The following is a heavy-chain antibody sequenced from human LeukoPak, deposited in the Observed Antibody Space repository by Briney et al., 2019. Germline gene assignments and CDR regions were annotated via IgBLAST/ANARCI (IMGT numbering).Heavy chain of an antibody. CDR1: GYTFTGYY. J-gene: IGHJ5*02. Sequence: GASVRVSCKASGYTFTGYYMHWVRQAPGQGLEWMGWINPNSGGTNYAQKFQGRVTMTRDTSISTAYMELSRLRSDDTAVYYCARVGAVLLWFGERGNWFDPWGQGTLVTVSS. CDR2: INPNSGGT. D-gene: IGHD3-10*01. V-gene: IGHV1-2*02. CDR3: ARVGAVLLWFGERGNWFDP.